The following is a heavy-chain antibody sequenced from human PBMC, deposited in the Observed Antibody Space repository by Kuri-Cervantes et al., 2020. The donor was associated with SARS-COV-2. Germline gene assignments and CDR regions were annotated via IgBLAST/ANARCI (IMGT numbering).Heavy chain of an antibody. D-gene: IGHD3-3*01. J-gene: IGHJ3*02. CDR2: IYYSGST. V-gene: IGHV4-59*01. Sequence: GSLRLSCAASGFTFSSDWMSWVRQPPGKGLEWIGYIYYSGSTNYNPSLKSRVTISVDTSKNQFSLKLSSVTAADTAVYYCARAYYDFWSGYFWSIGYHAFDIWGQGTMVTVSS. CDR1: GFTFSSDW. CDR3: ARAYYDFWSGYFWSIGYHAFDI.